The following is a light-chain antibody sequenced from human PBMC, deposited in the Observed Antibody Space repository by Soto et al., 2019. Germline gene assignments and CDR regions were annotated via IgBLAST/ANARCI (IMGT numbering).Light chain of an antibody. CDR2: EVS. Sequence: QSVLTQPASVSGSPGQSITISCTGTSSDVGGYNSVSWYQQHPGKAPELMIYEVSNRPSGVSNRFSGSKSGNMASLTISGLQAEDEADYYCSSYTNINTRVFGGGTKLTVL. CDR1: SSDVGGYNS. J-gene: IGLJ3*02. V-gene: IGLV2-14*01. CDR3: SSYTNINTRV.